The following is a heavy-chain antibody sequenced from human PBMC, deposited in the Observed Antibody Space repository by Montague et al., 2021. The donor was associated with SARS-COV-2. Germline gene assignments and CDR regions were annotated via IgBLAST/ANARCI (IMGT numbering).Heavy chain of an antibody. CDR3: ARIRYDILTGYQTLFDY. CDR2: IDWDDDK. V-gene: IGHV2-70*11. CDR1: GFSLSTSGMC. D-gene: IGHD3-9*01. Sequence: VKPTQTLTLTCTFSGFSLSTSGMCVSWIRQPPGKALEWLARIDWDDDKYYSTSLRTRLTISKDTSKNQVVLTMTNMDPVDTATYYCARIRYDILTGYQTLFDYWGQGTLVTVSP. J-gene: IGHJ4*02.